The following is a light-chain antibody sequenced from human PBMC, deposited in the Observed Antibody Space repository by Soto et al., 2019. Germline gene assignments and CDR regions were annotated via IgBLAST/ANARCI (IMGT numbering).Light chain of an antibody. J-gene: IGKJ1*01. CDR2: KAS. V-gene: IGKV1-5*03. CDR1: ESISSW. Sequence: DIQMTQSPSTLSASVGDRVTITCRASESISSWLAWYQQKPGKAPKLLIHKASSLERGVPSRFSGSGSGTEFTLTISSRQLDDFATYYCQQYNNYLSTFGQGTKVEIK. CDR3: QQYNNYLST.